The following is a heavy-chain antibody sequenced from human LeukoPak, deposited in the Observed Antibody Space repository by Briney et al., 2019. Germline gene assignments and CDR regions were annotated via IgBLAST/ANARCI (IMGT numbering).Heavy chain of an antibody. J-gene: IGHJ4*02. Sequence: GESLKISCKGSGCSFTSYWIGWVRQMPGKGLEWIGIIYPGDSDTRYSPSFQGQVTISADKSISTAYLQWSSLKASDTAMYYCARTEVDITRLYFDYWGQGSLVTVSS. V-gene: IGHV5-51*01. CDR2: IYPGDSDT. CDR3: ARTEVDITRLYFDY. CDR1: GCSFTSYW. D-gene: IGHD1-20*01.